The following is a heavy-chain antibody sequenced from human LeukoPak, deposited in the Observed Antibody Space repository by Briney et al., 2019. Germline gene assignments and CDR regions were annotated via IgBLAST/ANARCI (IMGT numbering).Heavy chain of an antibody. CDR1: GFTFSSYW. Sequence: PGGSVRLSCAASGFTFSSYWMSWVRQAPGKGLEWVANIKQDGSEKYYVDSVKGRFTISRDNAKNSLYLQMNSLRAEDTAVYYCARGYDSSGYYPALWYFDYWGQGTLVTVSS. CDR3: ARGYDSSGYYPALWYFDY. J-gene: IGHJ4*02. CDR2: IKQDGSEK. V-gene: IGHV3-7*03. D-gene: IGHD3-22*01.